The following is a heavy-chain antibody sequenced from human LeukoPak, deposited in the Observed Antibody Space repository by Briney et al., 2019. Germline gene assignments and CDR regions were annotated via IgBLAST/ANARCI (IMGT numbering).Heavy chain of an antibody. CDR3: ARDPSGSYQYPFDY. D-gene: IGHD1-26*01. Sequence: PGGSLRLSCAASGFTFSSYAMSWVRQAPGKGLEWVSAISGSGGSTYYADSVKGRFTISRDNSKNTLYLQMNSLRAEDTAVYYCARDPSGSYQYPFDYWGQGTLVTVSS. CDR1: GFTFSSYA. J-gene: IGHJ4*02. CDR2: ISGSGGST. V-gene: IGHV3-23*01.